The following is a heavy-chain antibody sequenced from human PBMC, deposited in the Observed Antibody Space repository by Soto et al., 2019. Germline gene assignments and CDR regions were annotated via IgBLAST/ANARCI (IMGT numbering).Heavy chain of an antibody. CDR3: ARPLYGDNVDY. CDR2: MNPNSGNT. CDR1: GYTFTSYD. V-gene: IGHV1-8*01. D-gene: IGHD4-17*01. J-gene: IGHJ4*02. Sequence: QVQLVQSGAEVKKPGASVKVSCKASGYTFTSYDINWVRQATGQGLEWMGWMNPNSGNTGYAQKFQGRVTMTRNTYISTAYMELRSLRSEDTAVYCARPLYGDNVDYWGQGTLVTVSS.